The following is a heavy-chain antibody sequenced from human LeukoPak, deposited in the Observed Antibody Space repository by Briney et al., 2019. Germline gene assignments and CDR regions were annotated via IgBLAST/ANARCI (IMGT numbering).Heavy chain of an antibody. J-gene: IGHJ4*02. CDR2: IYHTGST. CDR3: ARGSHPVTGTLGGYFDP. D-gene: IGHD6-19*01. Sequence: SETLSLICSVSSYSINSNYYWGWIRQSPGKGLEWIGSIYHTGSTYYNPSLKSRVTISLDASNKQFSLRLSSVTAADTAVYYCARGSHPVTGTLGGYFDPWGQGTLVTVSS. V-gene: IGHV4-38-2*02. CDR1: SYSINSNYY.